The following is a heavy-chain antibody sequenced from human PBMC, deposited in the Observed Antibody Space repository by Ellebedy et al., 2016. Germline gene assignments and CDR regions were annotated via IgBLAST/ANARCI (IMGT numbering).Heavy chain of an antibody. Sequence: GESLKISCTAPRFTFSPHAMNWVRQAPGKGLEWVASINSYSSYIYYADSVKGRFTISRDNAKNSLYLHMNSLRTEDTAVYYCASRAMAVAGTDPPRDYYYGMDVWGQGTTVTVSS. CDR1: RFTFSPHA. V-gene: IGHV3-21*01. CDR3: ASRAMAVAGTDPPRDYYYGMDV. D-gene: IGHD6-19*01. CDR2: INSYSSYI. J-gene: IGHJ6*02.